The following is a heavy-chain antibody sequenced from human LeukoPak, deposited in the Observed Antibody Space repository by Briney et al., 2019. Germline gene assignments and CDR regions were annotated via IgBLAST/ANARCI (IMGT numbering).Heavy chain of an antibody. CDR1: GFTFSTYG. V-gene: IGHV3-30*18. D-gene: IGHD5-12*01. J-gene: IGHJ6*02. CDR3: AKILSGYDPDYYYYGMDV. Sequence: GRSLRLSCAASGFTFSTYGMHWVRQAPGKGLEWVAVISYDGSNKYYADSVKGRFTISRDNSKNTLYLQMNSLRAEDTAVYYCAKILSGYDPDYYYYGMDVWGQGTTVTVSS. CDR2: ISYDGSNK.